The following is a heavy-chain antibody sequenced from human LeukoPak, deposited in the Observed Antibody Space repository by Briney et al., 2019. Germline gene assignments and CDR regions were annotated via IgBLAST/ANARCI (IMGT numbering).Heavy chain of an antibody. J-gene: IGHJ4*02. V-gene: IGHV3-30*18. CDR1: GFTFSSYG. D-gene: IGHD6-19*01. CDR2: ISYDGSNK. Sequence: GGSLRLSCAASGFTFSSYGMHWVSQAPGKGLEWVAVISYDGSNKYYADSVKGRFTISRDNSKNTLYLQMNSLRAEDTAVYYCAKDFSSGWYVFDYWGQGTLVTVSS. CDR3: AKDFSSGWYVFDY.